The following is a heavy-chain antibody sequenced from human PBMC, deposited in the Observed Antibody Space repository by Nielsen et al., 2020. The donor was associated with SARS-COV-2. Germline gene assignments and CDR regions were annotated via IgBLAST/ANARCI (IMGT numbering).Heavy chain of an antibody. Sequence: GESLKISCAASGFTFSSYWMSWVRQAPGKGLEWVANIKQDGSEKYYVDSVKGRFTISRDNAKNSLYLQMNSLRAEDTAVYYCARDRARHYFDYWGQGTLVTVSS. V-gene: IGHV3-7*03. CDR2: IKQDGSEK. CDR3: ARDRARHYFDY. J-gene: IGHJ4*02. CDR1: GFTFSSYW. D-gene: IGHD4/OR15-4a*01.